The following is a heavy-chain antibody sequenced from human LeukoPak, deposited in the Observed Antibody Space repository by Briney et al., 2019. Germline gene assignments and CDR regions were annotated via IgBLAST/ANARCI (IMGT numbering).Heavy chain of an antibody. V-gene: IGHV3-48*03. J-gene: IGHJ4*02. CDR3: ARTNYYGSGTFDY. CDR2: ISSSGSTI. Sequence: GESLRLSCAASGFTFSSYEMNWVRQAPGKGLEWVSYISSSGSTIYYANSVKGRFTISRDNAKNSLYLQMNSLRAEDTAVFYCARTNYYGSGTFDYWGQGTLVTVSS. CDR1: GFTFSSYE. D-gene: IGHD3-10*01.